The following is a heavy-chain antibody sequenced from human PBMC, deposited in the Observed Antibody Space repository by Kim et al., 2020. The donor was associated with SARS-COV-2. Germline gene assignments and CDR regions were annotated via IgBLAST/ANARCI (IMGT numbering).Heavy chain of an antibody. CDR3: ARDAFGMDV. V-gene: IGHV3-53*04. D-gene: IGHD3-16*01. CDR2: GGST. J-gene: IGHJ6*02. Sequence: GGSTYYADSVKGRFTISRHNSKNTLYLQMNGLRPEDTAVYYCARDAFGMDVWGQGTTVTVSS.